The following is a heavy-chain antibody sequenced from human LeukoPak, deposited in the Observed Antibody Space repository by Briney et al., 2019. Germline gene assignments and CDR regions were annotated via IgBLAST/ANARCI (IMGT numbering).Heavy chain of an antibody. CDR2: ISYDGSNK. Sequence: GGSLRLSCAASGFTFSSYAMHWVRQAPGKGLEWVAVISYDGSNKYYADSVKGRFTISRDNSKNTLYLQMNSLRAEDTAVYYCARDAPRGWLAALSMNFQHWGQATLVTVSS. CDR1: GFTFSSYA. J-gene: IGHJ1*01. D-gene: IGHD2-15*01. V-gene: IGHV3-30*04. CDR3: ARDAPRGWLAALSMNFQH.